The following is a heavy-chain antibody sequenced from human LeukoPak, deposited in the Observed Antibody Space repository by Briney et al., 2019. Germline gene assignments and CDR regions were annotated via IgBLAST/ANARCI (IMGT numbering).Heavy chain of an antibody. Sequence: GGSLRLSCAGSGFTFGSYSMSWVRQAPGKGLEWVSVISAGGITTYYADSVKGRFTISRDNSKNTVFLQMSSLRAEDTALYYCARKSGSGNFPLDYWGQGTLVTVSS. CDR2: ISAGGITT. J-gene: IGHJ4*02. CDR3: ARKSGSGNFPLDY. CDR1: GFTFGSYS. V-gene: IGHV3-23*01. D-gene: IGHD3-10*01.